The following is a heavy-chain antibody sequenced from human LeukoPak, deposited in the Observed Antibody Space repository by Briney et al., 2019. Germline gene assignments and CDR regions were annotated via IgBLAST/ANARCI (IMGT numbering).Heavy chain of an antibody. J-gene: IGHJ4*02. CDR3: ARPTNWWGYFDY. CDR1: GFTFSSVS. CDR2: ISSRSSTI. D-gene: IGHD2-8*02. V-gene: IGHV3-48*02. Sequence: GGSVRLSCAASGFTFSSVSMNWVRQAPGKGLEWVSYISSRSSTIYYADSVKGRFTISRDNAKNSLYLQMNSLRDEDTAVYYCARPTNWWGYFDYWGQGTLVTVSS.